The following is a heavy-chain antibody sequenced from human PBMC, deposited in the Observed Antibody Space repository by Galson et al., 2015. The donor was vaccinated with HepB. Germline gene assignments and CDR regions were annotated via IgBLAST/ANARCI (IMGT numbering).Heavy chain of an antibody. D-gene: IGHD1-26*01. CDR3: AREAGTVELPRPPDAFDI. Sequence: SLRLSCAASGFTFSSYSMNWVRQAPGKGLEWVSYISSSSSTIYYADSVKGRFTISRDNAKNSLYLQMNSLRAEDTAVYYCAREAGTVELPRPPDAFDIWGQGTMVTVSS. CDR1: GFTFSSYS. J-gene: IGHJ3*02. CDR2: ISSSSSTI. V-gene: IGHV3-48*01.